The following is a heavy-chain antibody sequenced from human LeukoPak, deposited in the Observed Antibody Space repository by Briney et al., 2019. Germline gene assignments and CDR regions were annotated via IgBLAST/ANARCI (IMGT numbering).Heavy chain of an antibody. J-gene: IGHJ3*02. CDR2: IYYSGST. Sequence: SETLSLTCTVSGGSISSYYWSWIRQPPGKGLEWIGYIYYSGSTNYNPSLKSRVTISVDTSRNQFSLKLSSVTAADTAVYYCSRHPVYYYDSTAYTADAFDIWGQGTMVTVSS. V-gene: IGHV4-59*08. CDR1: GGSISSYY. D-gene: IGHD3-22*01. CDR3: SRHPVYYYDSTAYTADAFDI.